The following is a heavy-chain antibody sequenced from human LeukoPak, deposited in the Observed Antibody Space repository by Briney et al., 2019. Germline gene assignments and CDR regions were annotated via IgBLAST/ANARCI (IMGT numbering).Heavy chain of an antibody. J-gene: IGHJ4*02. CDR3: ARGSPFEPAALPFDY. CDR1: GFTFSSYW. V-gene: IGHV3-7*01. D-gene: IGHD2-2*01. Sequence: PGGSLRLSCAASGFTFSSYWMSWVRQAPGKGLEWLANIKQDGSEKYYVDSVKGRFTISRDNAKNSLYLQMNSLRAEDTAVYYCARGSPFEPAALPFDYWGQGTLVTVSS. CDR2: IKQDGSEK.